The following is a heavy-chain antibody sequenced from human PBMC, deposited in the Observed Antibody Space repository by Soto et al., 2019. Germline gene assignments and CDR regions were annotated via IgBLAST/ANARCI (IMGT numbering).Heavy chain of an antibody. J-gene: IGHJ6*02. Sequence: QVQLVESGGGVVQPGKSLRLSCVASGFTFSSYGMHWVRQAPDKGLEWVALIWYDGSIKYYGDSVKGRFAISRDNSKNTLYLQMNSLRVEDTAVYYCAKDRVAALVWFGELDGLDVWGQGTTVTVSS. CDR1: GFTFSSYG. V-gene: IGHV3-33*03. CDR2: IWYDGSIK. D-gene: IGHD3-10*01. CDR3: AKDRVAALVWFGELDGLDV.